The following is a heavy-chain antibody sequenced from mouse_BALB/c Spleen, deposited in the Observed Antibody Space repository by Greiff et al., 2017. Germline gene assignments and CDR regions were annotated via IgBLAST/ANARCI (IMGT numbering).Heavy chain of an antibody. Sequence: QVQLQQPGAELVKPGASVKLSCKASGYTFTSYWMHWVKQRPGQGLEWIGYINPSTGYTEYNQKFKDKATLTADKSSSTAYMQLSSLTSEDSAVYYCARGYDYDERVYAMDYWGQGTSVTVSS. J-gene: IGHJ4*01. CDR3: ARGYDYDERVYAMDY. D-gene: IGHD2-4*01. CDR1: GYTFTSYW. CDR2: INPSTGYT. V-gene: IGHV1-7*01.